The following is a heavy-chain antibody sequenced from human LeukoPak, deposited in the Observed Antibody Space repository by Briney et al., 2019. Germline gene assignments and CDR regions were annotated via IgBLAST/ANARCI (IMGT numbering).Heavy chain of an antibody. CDR3: ASYYYDSSGPDGEGYFDY. CDR1: GGTFSSYA. J-gene: IGHJ4*02. Sequence: SVKVSCKASGGTFSSYAISWVRQAPGQGLEWMGGIIPIFGTANYAQKFQGRVTITADESTSAAYMELSSLRSEDTAVYYYASYYYDSSGPDGEGYFDYWGQGTLVTVSS. V-gene: IGHV1-69*13. CDR2: IIPIFGTA. D-gene: IGHD3-22*01.